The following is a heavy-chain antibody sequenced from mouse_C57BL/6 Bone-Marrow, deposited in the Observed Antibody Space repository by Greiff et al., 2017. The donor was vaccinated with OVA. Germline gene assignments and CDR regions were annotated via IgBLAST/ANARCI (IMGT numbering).Heavy chain of an antibody. V-gene: IGHV1-62-2*01. D-gene: IGHD2-2*01. J-gene: IGHJ1*03. Sequence: VQLKQSGAELVKPGASVKLSCKASGYTFTEYAIHWVKQRPGQGLEWIGWIYPGSGSIKYNEKFKDKATLTADKSSSTVYMELSSLTSEDSAVYFCAEHEEEERDGNDDWYFDGWGTGTTVTVSS. CDR2: IYPGSGSI. CDR3: AEHEEEERDGNDDWYFDG. CDR1: GYTFTEYA.